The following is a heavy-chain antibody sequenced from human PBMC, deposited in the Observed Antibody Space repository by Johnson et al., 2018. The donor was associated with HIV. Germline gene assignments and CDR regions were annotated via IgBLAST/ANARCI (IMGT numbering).Heavy chain of an antibody. V-gene: IGHV3-66*01. CDR3: AKGRRQSRAFDI. CDR2: IYSGGST. Sequence: EVQLVESGGGLVQPGGSLRLSCAASGFTVSSDYMTWVRQAPGKGLEWVSIIYSGGSTYYADSVKGRFAISRDNSKNTLYLQMNSLRAEDTAVYYCAKGRRQSRAFDIWGQGTMVTVSS. J-gene: IGHJ3*02. CDR1: GFTVSSDY. D-gene: IGHD6-19*01.